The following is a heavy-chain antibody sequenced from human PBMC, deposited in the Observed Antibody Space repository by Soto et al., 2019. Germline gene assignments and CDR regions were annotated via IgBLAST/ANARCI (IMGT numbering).Heavy chain of an antibody. Sequence: EVQLLESGGGLVQPGGSLRLSCAASGFTFSSYAMSWVRQAPGKELEWVSAISGSGGSTYYADSVKGRFTISRDNSKNTLYLQMNSLRAEDTAVYYCAKAPVDYVWGSYDYWGQGTLVTVSS. CDR3: AKAPVDYVWGSYDY. CDR1: GFTFSSYA. J-gene: IGHJ4*02. CDR2: ISGSGGST. V-gene: IGHV3-23*01. D-gene: IGHD3-16*01.